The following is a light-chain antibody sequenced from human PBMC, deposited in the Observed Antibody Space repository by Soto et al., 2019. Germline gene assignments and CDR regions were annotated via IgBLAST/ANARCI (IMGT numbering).Light chain of an antibody. Sequence: DIQMTQSPSSLSASVGDRVTITCLASQSISSYLNWYQQKPGKAPNLLIYAASTLQSGVPSRFSGSGSGTDFTLTIRSLQPEDFATYYCQQSYTTPLTFGGGTKVEIK. V-gene: IGKV1-39*01. CDR1: QSISSY. CDR2: AAS. CDR3: QQSYTTPLT. J-gene: IGKJ4*01.